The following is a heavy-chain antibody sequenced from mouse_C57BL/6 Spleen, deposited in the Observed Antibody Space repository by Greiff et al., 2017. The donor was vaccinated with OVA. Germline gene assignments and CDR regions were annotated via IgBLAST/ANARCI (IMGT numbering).Heavy chain of an antibody. J-gene: IGHJ4*01. V-gene: IGHV1-26*01. D-gene: IGHD2-1*01. Sequence: EVQLQQSGPELVKPGASVKISCKASGYTFTDYYMNWVKQSHGKSPEWSGDINPNNGGTSYNQKFKGKATLTVDKSSITAYMELRSLTSEYSAVYYCSRGVNAMDYWGQGTSVTVSS. CDR1: GYTFTDYY. CDR2: INPNNGGT. CDR3: SRGVNAMDY.